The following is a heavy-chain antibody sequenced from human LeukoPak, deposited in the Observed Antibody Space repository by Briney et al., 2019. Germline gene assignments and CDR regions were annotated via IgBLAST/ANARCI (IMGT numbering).Heavy chain of an antibody. CDR2: INAGNGNT. J-gene: IGHJ3*02. CDR1: GYTFTSYA. CDR3: ARVDCSSTSCYRVMAFDI. V-gene: IGHV1-3*01. Sequence: ASVKVSCKASGYTFTSYAMHWVRQAPGQRLEWMGWINAGNGNTKYSQKFQGRVTITRDTSASTAYMELSSLRSEDTAVYYCARVDCSSTSCYRVMAFDIWGQGTMVTVSS. D-gene: IGHD2-2*02.